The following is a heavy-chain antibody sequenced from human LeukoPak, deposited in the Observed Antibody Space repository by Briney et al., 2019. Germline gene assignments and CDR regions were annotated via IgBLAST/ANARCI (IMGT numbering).Heavy chain of an antibody. V-gene: IGHV4-39*01. CDR3: ASRVYGLGSFNY. Sequence: SETLSLTCTVSGDSISSTSYYWDWIRQPPGKGPEWIGRIYNSGTTYVHPALKSRAPLTVDTTKNKYSLKVSSVTAADTAVYYCASRVYGLGSFNYWGQGTLVTVSS. D-gene: IGHD3-10*01. CDR2: IYNSGTT. CDR1: GDSISSTSYY. J-gene: IGHJ4*01.